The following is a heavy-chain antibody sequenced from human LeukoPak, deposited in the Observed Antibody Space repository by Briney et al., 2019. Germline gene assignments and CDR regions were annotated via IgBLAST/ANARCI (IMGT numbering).Heavy chain of an antibody. CDR3: AREETYYDFWSGYPGDYYYYMDV. CDR2: IYTGGST. V-gene: IGHV4-61*02. Sequence: PSETLSLTCTVSGGSISSGSYYWSWIRQPAGKGLEWIGRIYTGGSTNYNPSLKSRVTISVDTSKNQFSLKLSSVTAADTAVYYCAREETYYDFWSGYPGDYYYYMDVWGKGTTVTVSS. CDR1: GGSISSGSYY. J-gene: IGHJ6*03. D-gene: IGHD3-3*01.